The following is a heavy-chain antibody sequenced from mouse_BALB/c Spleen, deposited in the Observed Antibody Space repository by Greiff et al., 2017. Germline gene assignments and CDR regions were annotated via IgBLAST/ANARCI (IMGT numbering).Heavy chain of an antibody. D-gene: IGHD2-2*01. CDR1: GFTFSDYG. CDR2: ISNLAYSI. CDR3: ARGGYDAWFAY. V-gene: IGHV5-15*02. J-gene: IGHJ3*01. Sequence: VKLMESGGGLVQPGGSRKLSCAASGFTFSDYGMAWVRQAPGKGPEWVAFISNLAYSIYYADTVTGRFTISRENAKNTLYLEMSSLRSEDTAMYYCARGGYDAWFAYWDQGTLVTVSA.